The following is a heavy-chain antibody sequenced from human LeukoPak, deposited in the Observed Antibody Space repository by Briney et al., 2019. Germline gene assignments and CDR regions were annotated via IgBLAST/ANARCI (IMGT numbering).Heavy chain of an antibody. CDR2: IYYSGST. V-gene: IGHV4-59*01. J-gene: IGHJ4*02. CDR3: ASLVRRAIYY. D-gene: IGHD6-6*01. CDR1: GGSISSYY. Sequence: PSETLSLTCTVSGGSISSYYWSWIRQPPGKGLEWIGYIYYSGSTNYNPSLKSRVTISVDTSKNQFSLKLSSVTAADTAVYYCASLVRRAIYYWGQGTLVTVSS.